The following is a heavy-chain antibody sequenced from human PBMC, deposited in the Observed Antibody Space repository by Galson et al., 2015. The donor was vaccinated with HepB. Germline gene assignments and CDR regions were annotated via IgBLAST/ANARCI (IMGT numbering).Heavy chain of an antibody. V-gene: IGHV3-30-3*01. CDR1: GFTFGTYA. D-gene: IGHD6-6*01. CDR2: ISNDGSNK. Sequence: SLRLSCAASGFTFGTYAMHWVRQAPGKGLEWVAVISNDGSNKYFADSVKGRFTISRDNSRNTLYLQMNSLRPEDTALYYCARGDLLHAGRQLAYFDSWGQGTLLTVSS. J-gene: IGHJ4*02. CDR3: ARGDLLHAGRQLAYFDS.